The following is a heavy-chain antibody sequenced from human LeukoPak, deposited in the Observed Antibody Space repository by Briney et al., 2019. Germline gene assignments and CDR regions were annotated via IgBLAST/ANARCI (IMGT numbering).Heavy chain of an antibody. J-gene: IGHJ3*02. Sequence: PGGSLRLSCAASGITVSDNYMSWVRQAPGKGLEWVSVIYSGGSTYYADSVKGRFTISRDNSKNTLYLQMNSLRAEDTTVYYCARGGYGDYVDAFDIWGQGTMVTVSS. D-gene: IGHD4-17*01. CDR2: IYSGGST. V-gene: IGHV3-53*01. CDR1: GITVSDNY. CDR3: ARGGYGDYVDAFDI.